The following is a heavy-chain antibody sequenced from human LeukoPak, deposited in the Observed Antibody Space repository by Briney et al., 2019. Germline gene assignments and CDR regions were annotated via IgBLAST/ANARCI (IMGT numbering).Heavy chain of an antibody. D-gene: IGHD3-10*01. CDR3: ARGSAIIRRVIPYDWFDL. V-gene: IGHV3-48*03. CDR1: GFTFCSYG. J-gene: IGHJ5*02. CDR2: IDDSDSRT. Sequence: GGSLRLSCAASGFTFCSYGLNWVRQAPGKGLEWVSYIDDSDSRTYYADSVKGRFTISRDSARTSLYLQMDSLRAEDSAVYYCARGSAIIRRVIPYDWFDLWGQGTLVTVSS.